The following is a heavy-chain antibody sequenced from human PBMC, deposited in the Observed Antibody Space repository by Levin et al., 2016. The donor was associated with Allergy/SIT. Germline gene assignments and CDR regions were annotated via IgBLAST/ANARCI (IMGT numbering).Heavy chain of an antibody. J-gene: IGHJ5*02. CDR3: ARDPDASSNFDP. Sequence: ASVKVSCKASGYTFTSYGISWVRQAPGQGLEWMGWINPNSGGTNYAQKFQGRVTMTRDTSISTAYMELSRLRSDDTAVYYCARDPDASSNFDPWGQGTLVTVSS. D-gene: IGHD6-13*01. V-gene: IGHV1-2*02. CDR1: GYTFTSYG. CDR2: INPNSGGT.